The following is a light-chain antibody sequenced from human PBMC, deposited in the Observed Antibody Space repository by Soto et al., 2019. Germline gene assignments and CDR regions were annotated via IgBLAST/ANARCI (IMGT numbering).Light chain of an antibody. CDR2: ATS. V-gene: IGKV1-39*01. Sequence: DIQMTQSPSSLSASVGDRVTITCRASQSVSRYLNWYQQKPGKAPKHLLYATSSVHNRVPSRVSGHGSGTDFTLTISSLQPDDFASYYCQQTYSTPGTFGRGTKVERK. CDR1: QSVSRY. CDR3: QQTYSTPGT. J-gene: IGKJ1*01.